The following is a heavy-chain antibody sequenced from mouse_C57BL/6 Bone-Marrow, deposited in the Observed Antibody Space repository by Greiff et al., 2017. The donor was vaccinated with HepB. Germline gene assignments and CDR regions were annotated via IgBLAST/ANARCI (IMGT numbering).Heavy chain of an antibody. J-gene: IGHJ4*01. Sequence: QVQLQQPGAELVMPGASVKLSCKASGYTFTSYWMHWVKQSPGQGLEWIGVIDPSDSYTNYNQKFKGKSTLTVDKTSSTAYMQLSSLTSEDAAVYYCARTTVVPHDAMDYWGQGTSVTVSS. CDR1: GYTFTSYW. CDR3: ARTTVVPHDAMDY. D-gene: IGHD1-1*01. V-gene: IGHV1-69*01. CDR2: IDPSDSYT.